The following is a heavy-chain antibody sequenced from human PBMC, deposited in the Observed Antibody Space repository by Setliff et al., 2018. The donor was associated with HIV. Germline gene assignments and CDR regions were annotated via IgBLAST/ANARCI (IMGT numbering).Heavy chain of an antibody. CDR1: GYSISSGYY. J-gene: IGHJ4*02. CDR2: IYHSGST. D-gene: IGHD2-2*01. CDR3: ARSTSYGGNYRFDY. Sequence: SETLSLTCAVSGYSISSGYYWGWIRQPPGKGLECIGNIYHSGSTYYKPSLKSRVTISGDTSKNQFSLKLSSVTAADTAVYYCARSTSYGGNYRFDYWGQGTLVTVSS. V-gene: IGHV4-38-2*01.